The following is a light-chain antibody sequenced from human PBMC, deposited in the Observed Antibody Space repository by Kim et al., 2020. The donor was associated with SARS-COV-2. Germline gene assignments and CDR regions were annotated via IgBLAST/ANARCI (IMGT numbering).Light chain of an antibody. J-gene: IGKJ2*01. Sequence: SAIVRKQNTIPVPGDTGHWQLLKWVSAELRKVPKLLMYDASNLQTGVPSRFSGSGSGTDFTFTITSLQPEDFATYYCQQYDSFPYTFGQGTKLEI. V-gene: IGKV1-33*01. CDR2: DAS. CDR1: GHWQL. CDR3: QQYDSFPYT.